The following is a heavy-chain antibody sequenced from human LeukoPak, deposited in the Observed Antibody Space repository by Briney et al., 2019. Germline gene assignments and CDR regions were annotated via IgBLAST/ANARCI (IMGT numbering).Heavy chain of an antibody. CDR3: ARGPYSDY. V-gene: IGHV4-59*11. CDR1: GGSISGHH. Sequence: SETLSLTCTVSGGSISGHHWSWIRQPPGKGLEWIGNIFYSRSTNYNPSLESRVTISVDTSKNQFSLKLSSVTAADTAVYYCARGPYSDYWGQGTLVTVSS. CDR2: IFYSRST. D-gene: IGHD4-11*01. J-gene: IGHJ4*02.